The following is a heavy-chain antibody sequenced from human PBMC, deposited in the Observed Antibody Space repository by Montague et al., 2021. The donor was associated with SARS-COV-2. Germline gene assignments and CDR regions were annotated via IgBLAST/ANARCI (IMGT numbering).Heavy chain of an antibody. D-gene: IGHD3-3*01. V-gene: IGHV3-7*05. CDR3: ARSRHYYDFWSGYYDY. CDR1: GFTFSSYW. Sequence: SLRLSCAASGFTFSSYWMSWVRQAPGKGLEWVANIKQDGSEKYYVDSVKGRFTISRDNAKNSLYLQMNSLRAEDTAVYYCARSRHYYDFWSGYYDYWSQGTLVTVSS. CDR2: IKQDGSEK. J-gene: IGHJ4*02.